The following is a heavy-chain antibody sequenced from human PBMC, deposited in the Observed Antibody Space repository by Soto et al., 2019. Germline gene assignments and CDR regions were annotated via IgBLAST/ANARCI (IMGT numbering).Heavy chain of an antibody. D-gene: IGHD6-6*01. J-gene: IGHJ5*02. V-gene: IGHV4-4*07. CDR1: GASFRDKY. CDR3: ATKGEYGGWFDP. CDR2: ISNGGTT. Sequence: SETLSLTCSISGASFRDKYWSWLRQSAEKGLEFIGRISNGGTTIYNPSLKSRVTMSLDTSTTPFSLKLTSVTAADTAVYYCATKGEYGGWFDPWGQGTLVTVSS.